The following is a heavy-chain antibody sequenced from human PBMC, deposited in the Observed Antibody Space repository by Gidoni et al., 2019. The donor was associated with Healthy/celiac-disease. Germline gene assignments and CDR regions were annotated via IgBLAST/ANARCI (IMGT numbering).Heavy chain of an antibody. Sequence: QVQLQQWGAGLLKPSETLSLTCAVYGGSFSGYYWSWIRQPPGKGLEWIGEINHSGSTNYNPSLKSRVTISVDTSKNQFSRKLSSVTAADTAVYYCARSGSYGWFDPWGQGTLVTVSS. CDR1: GGSFSGYY. CDR2: INHSGST. J-gene: IGHJ5*02. D-gene: IGHD1-26*01. CDR3: ARSGSYGWFDP. V-gene: IGHV4-34*01.